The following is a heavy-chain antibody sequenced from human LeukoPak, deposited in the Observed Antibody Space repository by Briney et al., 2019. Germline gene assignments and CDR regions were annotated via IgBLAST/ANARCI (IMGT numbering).Heavy chain of an antibody. J-gene: IGHJ4*02. CDR1: GGTFTHYV. V-gene: IGHV1-2*02. CDR3: ARDTYYYGSGSYWNLDY. CDR2: INPNSGGT. D-gene: IGHD3-10*01. Sequence: ASVKVSCKASGGTFTHYVISWVRQARGQGLEWMGWINPNSGGTNYAQKFQGRVTMTRDTSISTAYMELSRLRSDDTAVYYCARDTYYYGSGSYWNLDYWGQGTLVTVSS.